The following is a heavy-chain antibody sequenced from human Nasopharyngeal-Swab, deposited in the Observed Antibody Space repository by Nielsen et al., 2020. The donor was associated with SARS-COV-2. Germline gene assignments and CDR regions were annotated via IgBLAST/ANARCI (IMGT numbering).Heavy chain of an antibody. D-gene: IGHD5-18*01. Sequence: GGSLRLSCAASGFTFSDYYMSWIRQAPGKVLEWVSYIRSSGSTIYYADSVKGRFTISRDNAKNSLYLQMNSLRAKDTAVYYCARRGGYGTPVDYWGQGTLVTVSS. J-gene: IGHJ4*02. CDR2: IRSSGSTI. CDR1: GFTFSDYY. V-gene: IGHV3-11*04. CDR3: ARRGGYGTPVDY.